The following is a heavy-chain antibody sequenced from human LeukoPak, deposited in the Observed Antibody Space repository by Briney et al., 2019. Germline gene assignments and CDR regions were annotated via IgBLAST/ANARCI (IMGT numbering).Heavy chain of an antibody. D-gene: IGHD3-22*01. CDR2: TGSAI. V-gene: IGHV3-48*04. J-gene: IGHJ4*02. Sequence: PGGSPRLSCVASGFTFSDFSLNWVRQAPGKGLEWISYTGSAIYYADSVKGRFTISRDNAKNSLYLQMNSLRAEDTAVYYCARIADYYDSSGYNSVDYWGQGTLVTVSS. CDR3: ARIADYYDSSGYNSVDY. CDR1: GFTFSDFS.